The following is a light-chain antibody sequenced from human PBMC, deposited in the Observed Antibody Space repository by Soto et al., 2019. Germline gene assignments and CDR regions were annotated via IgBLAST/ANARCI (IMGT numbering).Light chain of an antibody. CDR2: DNN. J-gene: IGLJ3*02. V-gene: IGLV1-51*01. CDR3: GTWDNNFSGVV. CDR1: SANIGYNS. Sequence: QSVLTQPPSVSAAPGQKVTISCSGGSANIGYNSVSWYQQLPGTAPKLLIYDNNKRPSGIPDRFSGSRSGTSATLGITGLQTGDEADYYCGTWDNNFSGVVFGGGTKLTVL.